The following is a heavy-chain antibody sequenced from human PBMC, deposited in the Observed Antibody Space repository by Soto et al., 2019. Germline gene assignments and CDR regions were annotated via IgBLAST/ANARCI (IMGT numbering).Heavy chain of an antibody. CDR3: VKGAGRLQDVAY. D-gene: IGHD5-12*01. CDR1: GFTFNDNP. Sequence: EVQLVESGGGLVQPGGSLRLSCSASGFTFNDNPMYWVRQAPGKGLEYVSLISANGDSTHYADSVKGRFSISRDNSENTLYLQMSSLRAEDTAVYYCVKGAGRLQDVAYWGQGTLVTVSS. J-gene: IGHJ4*02. CDR2: ISANGDST. V-gene: IGHV3-64D*08.